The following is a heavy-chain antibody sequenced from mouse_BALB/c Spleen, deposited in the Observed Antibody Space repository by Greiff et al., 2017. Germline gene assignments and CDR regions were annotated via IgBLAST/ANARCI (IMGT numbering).Heavy chain of an antibody. J-gene: IGHJ4*01. CDR3: ARGENYYGSGAMDY. Sequence: VQLQQSGPELVKPGASVKMSCKASGYTFTSYVMHWVKQKPGQGLEWIGYINPYNDGTKYNEKFKGKATLTSDKSSSTAYMELSSLTSEDSAVYYCARGENYYGSGAMDYWGQGTSVTVSS. V-gene: IGHV1-14*01. CDR1: GYTFTSYV. D-gene: IGHD1-1*01. CDR2: INPYNDGT.